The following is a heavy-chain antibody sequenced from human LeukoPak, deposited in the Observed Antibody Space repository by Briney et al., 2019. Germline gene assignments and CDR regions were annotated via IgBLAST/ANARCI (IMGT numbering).Heavy chain of an antibody. D-gene: IGHD1-7*01. J-gene: IGHJ4*02. Sequence: SVKVSFKASGGTFIIYAISWVRQAPGQGREWMGGIIPIFGTANYAQKFQGRVTITTDESTSTAYMELSSLRSEDTAVYYCARVKNYELDYWGQGTLVTVSS. V-gene: IGHV1-69*05. CDR3: ARVKNYELDY. CDR2: IIPIFGTA. CDR1: GGTFIIYA.